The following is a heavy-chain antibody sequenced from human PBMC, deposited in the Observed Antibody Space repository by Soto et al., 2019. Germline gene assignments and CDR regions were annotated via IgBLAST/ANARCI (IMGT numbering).Heavy chain of an antibody. J-gene: IGHJ4*02. V-gene: IGHV1-69*04. CDR2: IIPILGIA. Sequence: SVKVSCKASGGTFSSYTISWVRQAPGQGLEWMGRIIPILGIANYAQKFQGRVTITADKSTSTAYMELSSLRSEDTAVYYCARDDPYYDILTGYHYWGQGTLVTVSS. CDR1: GGTFSSYT. D-gene: IGHD3-9*01. CDR3: ARDDPYYDILTGYHY.